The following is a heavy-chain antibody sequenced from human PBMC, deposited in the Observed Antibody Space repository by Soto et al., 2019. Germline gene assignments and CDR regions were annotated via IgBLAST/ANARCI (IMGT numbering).Heavy chain of an antibody. CDR3: ASRSVAGIGYYGMDV. Sequence: EVQLVQSGAEVKKPGESLRISCKGSGYSFTSYWISWVRQMPGKGLEWMGRIDPSDSYTNYSPSFQGHVTISADKSISTGYLQWSSLKASDTAMYYCASRSVAGIGYYGMDVWGQGTTVTVSS. CDR2: IDPSDSYT. D-gene: IGHD6-19*01. V-gene: IGHV5-10-1*03. J-gene: IGHJ6*02. CDR1: GYSFTSYW.